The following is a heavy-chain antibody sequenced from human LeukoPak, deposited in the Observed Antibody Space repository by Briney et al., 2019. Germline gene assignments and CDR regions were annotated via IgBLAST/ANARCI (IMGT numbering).Heavy chain of an antibody. J-gene: IGHJ2*01. Sequence: GGSLRLSCAASGFTFNTNAMSWVRQAPGKGLEWVSAVGASGGSTYYSGSVKGRFTVSRDNSKNTLYLQMNSLKDADTAFYFXXXXRPKDNGAGGNVAFDVWGRGTLVIVSS. CDR1: GFTFNTNA. D-gene: IGHD4/OR15-4a*01. CDR2: VGASGGST. CDR3: XXXRPKDNGAGGNVAFDV. V-gene: IGHV3-23*01.